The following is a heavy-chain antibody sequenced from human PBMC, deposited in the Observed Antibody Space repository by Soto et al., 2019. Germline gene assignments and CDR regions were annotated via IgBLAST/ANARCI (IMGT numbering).Heavy chain of an antibody. CDR3: ARDDGDSGYDLDY. Sequence: QVQLVQSGAEVKKPGASVKVSCRASGYTFTGYYMHWVRQAPGQGLEWMGWINPNSGGTNYAQKFQGWVTMTRDTSISTAYMELSRLRSDDTAVYYCARDDGDSGYDLDYWGQGTLVTVSS. J-gene: IGHJ4*02. D-gene: IGHD5-12*01. V-gene: IGHV1-2*04. CDR1: GYTFTGYY. CDR2: INPNSGGT.